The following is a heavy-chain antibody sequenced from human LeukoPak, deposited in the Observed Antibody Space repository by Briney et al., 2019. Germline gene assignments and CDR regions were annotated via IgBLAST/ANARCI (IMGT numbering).Heavy chain of an antibody. V-gene: IGHV4-34*01. Sequence: SETLSLTCAVYGGSFSDYYWSWYRQPPGKGLEWIGEIHPSGSTHYNPPLASRVIISVDTSKNQFSLKVNSVTAADTAVYYCVRGQDQAKSRQWGQGTLVTVSS. J-gene: IGHJ1*01. CDR3: VRGQDQAKSRQ. D-gene: IGHD4/OR15-4a*01. CDR2: IHPSGST. CDR1: GGSFSDYY.